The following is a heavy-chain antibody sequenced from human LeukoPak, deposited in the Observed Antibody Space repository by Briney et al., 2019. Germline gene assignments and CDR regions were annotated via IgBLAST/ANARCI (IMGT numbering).Heavy chain of an antibody. CDR3: ARELRTFDS. J-gene: IGHJ4*02. CDR1: GFTFSIYW. CDR2: IKHNGDEL. Sequence: GGSLRLSCAASGFTFSIYWMTWVRQAPGKGLEWVANIKHNGDELNYVDSVEDRFTISRDNAKNSLYLHMTSLRAEDTAVYYCARELRTFDSWDQGTLVTVSS. D-gene: IGHD3-16*01. V-gene: IGHV3-7*01.